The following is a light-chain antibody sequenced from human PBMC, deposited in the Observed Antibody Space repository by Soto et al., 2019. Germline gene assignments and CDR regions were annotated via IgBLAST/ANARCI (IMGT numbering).Light chain of an antibody. Sequence: DIQLTQSPSTLSASVGDRVTITCRASQSISSWLAWYQQKPGKAPDLLISDASRLESGVPSRLSGGGSGTEFTLTISDLQPDDFATYYCQQYKSYSPRTFGQGTKVEIK. CDR3: QQYKSYSPRT. V-gene: IGKV1-5*01. CDR2: DAS. CDR1: QSISSW. J-gene: IGKJ1*01.